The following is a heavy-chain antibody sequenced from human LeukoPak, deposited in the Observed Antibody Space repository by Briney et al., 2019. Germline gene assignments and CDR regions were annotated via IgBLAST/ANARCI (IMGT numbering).Heavy chain of an antibody. CDR3: ARQGTYSSAIGMGY. D-gene: IGHD6-19*01. J-gene: IGHJ4*02. CDR1: GYTFNNHY. V-gene: IGHV1-46*02. CDR2: INPSGGST. Sequence: ASVKVSCKASGYTFNNHYMYWVRQAPGQGLELMGVINPSGGSTSYAQKFQGRVTMTRDTSTRTVYMEVNSLRSEDTAVYYCARQGTYSSAIGMGYWGQGTLVTVSS.